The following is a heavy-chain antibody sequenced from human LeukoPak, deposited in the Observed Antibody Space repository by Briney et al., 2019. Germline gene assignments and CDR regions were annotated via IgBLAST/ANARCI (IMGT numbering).Heavy chain of an antibody. V-gene: IGHV3-21*01. J-gene: IGHJ4*02. CDR1: RFNLRCYR. D-gene: IGHD3-3*01. Sequence: GALSLPCSGSRFNLRCYRMDWVRPAPRKGLDGVASISSSSSEIYYADSVKGRSTISRDNAKNSLYLQMNSLRAEDTAVYYCARVFPPRPLDYWGQGTLVTVSS. CDR2: ISSSSSEI. CDR3: ARVFPPRPLDY.